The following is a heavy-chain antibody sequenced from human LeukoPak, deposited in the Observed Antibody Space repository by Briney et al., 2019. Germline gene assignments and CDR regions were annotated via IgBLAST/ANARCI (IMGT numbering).Heavy chain of an antibody. V-gene: IGHV4-59*08. J-gene: IGHJ4*02. CDR3: ARRSYYDSSGYYRFDY. CDR1: GGSISSYY. D-gene: IGHD3-22*01. CDR2: IYYSGST. Sequence: SETLSLTCTVSGGSISSYYWSWIRQPPGKGLEWTGYIYYSGSTNYNPSLKSRVTISVDTSKNQFSLKLSSVTAADTAVYYCARRSYYDSSGYYRFDYWGQGTLVTVSS.